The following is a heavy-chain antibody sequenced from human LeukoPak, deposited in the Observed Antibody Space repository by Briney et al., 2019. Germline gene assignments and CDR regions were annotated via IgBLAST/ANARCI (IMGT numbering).Heavy chain of an antibody. Sequence: SETLSLTCTVSLDSTTSNFWSWVRQPPGKGLEWIGEIHRSGSPNYNPSLQSRVTISIDRSRNQIALELSSVTAADTAVYYCARDAVLGYCSGGSCYRGAFDIWGQGTMVTVSS. CDR1: LDSTTSNF. CDR2: IHRSGSP. J-gene: IGHJ3*02. CDR3: ARDAVLGYCSGGSCYRGAFDI. V-gene: IGHV4-4*02. D-gene: IGHD2-15*01.